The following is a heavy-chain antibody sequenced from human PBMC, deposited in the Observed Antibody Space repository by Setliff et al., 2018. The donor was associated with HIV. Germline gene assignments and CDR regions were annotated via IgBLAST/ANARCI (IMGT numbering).Heavy chain of an antibody. V-gene: IGHV4-38-2*01. CDR2: IFHSGTT. Sequence: SLTCVVSGYFVAGGYYWGWIRQSPGEGLEWIGNIFHSGTTYYNPSLRSRITISVDTSKNQFFLNMTSVTAADTAVYYCVRAPPGIQLLASTNGPYYFDYWGHGTLVTVSS. CDR3: VRAPPGIQLLASTNGPYYFDY. J-gene: IGHJ4*01. D-gene: IGHD1-1*01. CDR1: GYFVAGGYY.